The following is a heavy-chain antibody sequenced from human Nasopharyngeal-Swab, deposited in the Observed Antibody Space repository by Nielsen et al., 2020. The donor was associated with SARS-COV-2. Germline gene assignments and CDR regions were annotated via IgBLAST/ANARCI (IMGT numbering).Heavy chain of an antibody. Sequence: GESLKISCAASGFTVSSNYMSWVRQAPGKGLEWVSVIYSGGSTYYADSVKGRFTTSRHNSKNTLYLQMNSLRAEDTAVYYCARAVGDYFDYWGQGTLVTVSS. D-gene: IGHD1-26*01. J-gene: IGHJ4*02. CDR1: GFTVSSNY. CDR2: IYSGGST. V-gene: IGHV3-53*04. CDR3: ARAVGDYFDY.